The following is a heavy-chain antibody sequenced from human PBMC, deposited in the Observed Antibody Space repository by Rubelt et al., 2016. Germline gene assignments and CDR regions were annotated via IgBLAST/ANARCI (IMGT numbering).Heavy chain of an antibody. CDR2: IKSKTDGGTT. D-gene: IGHD6-6*01. Sequence: EVQLVESGGGLVKPGGSPRLSCAASGFTFSNAWMSWVRQAPGKGLEWVGRIKSKTDGGTTDYAAPVKGRFTISRDDSKNTLYLQMNSLKTEDTAVHYCTTDGDSSSSGWTTWGQGTLVTVSS. J-gene: IGHJ4*02. CDR3: TTDGDSSSSGWTT. CDR1: GFTFSNAW. V-gene: IGHV3-15*01.